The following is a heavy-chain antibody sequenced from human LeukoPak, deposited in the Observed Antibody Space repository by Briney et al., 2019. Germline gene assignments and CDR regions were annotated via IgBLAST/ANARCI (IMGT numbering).Heavy chain of an antibody. V-gene: IGHV3-66*01. CDR1: GFTVSSNS. CDR3: AEEKGFYFDY. CDR2: VYAGGIT. J-gene: IGHJ4*02. Sequence: SGGSLRPFCAASGFTVSSNSMVWVRPAPEKGLAWVAVVYAGGITNYADSVKGRFIISRDDSNDTLYLQMNSLRAEDTGVYYCAEEKGFYFDYWGQRTLVTVSS.